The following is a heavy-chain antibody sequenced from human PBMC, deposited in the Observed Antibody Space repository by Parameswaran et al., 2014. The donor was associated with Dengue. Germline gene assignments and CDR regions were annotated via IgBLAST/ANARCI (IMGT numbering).Heavy chain of an antibody. J-gene: IGHJ4*02. V-gene: IGHV3-23*01. CDR2: ISGSGDST. D-gene: IGHD2-2*01. CDR3: AKGTAIPAAFDY. Sequence: QAGGSLRLSCAASGFTFSSYAMSWVRQAPGKGLEWVSVISGSGDSTYNADSVKGRFTISRDNSKNTLYLQMNSLRAEDTAVYFCAKGTAIPAAFDYWGQGTLVTVSS. CDR1: GFTFSSYA.